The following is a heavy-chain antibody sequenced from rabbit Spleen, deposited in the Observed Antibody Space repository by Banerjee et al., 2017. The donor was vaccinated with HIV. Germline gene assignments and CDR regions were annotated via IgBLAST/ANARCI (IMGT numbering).Heavy chain of an antibody. V-gene: IGHV1S40*01. CDR1: GFSFSSSYY. CDR3: ARAYGDGWHYFNL. D-gene: IGHD2-1*01. CDR2: IYTGSGST. Sequence: QSLEESGGGLVQPEGSLTLTCTASGFSFSSSYYMCWVRQAPGKGLEWIGCIYTGSGSTYYASWAKGRFTISKTSSTTVTLQMTSLTAADTATYFCARAYGDGWHYFNLWGQGTLVTVS. J-gene: IGHJ4*01.